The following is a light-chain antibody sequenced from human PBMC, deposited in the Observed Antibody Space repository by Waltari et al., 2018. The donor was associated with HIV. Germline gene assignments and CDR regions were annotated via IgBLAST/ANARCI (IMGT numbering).Light chain of an antibody. CDR1: QSISTH. CDR2: GAS. CDR3: QQSYSNPLT. Sequence: DIQMTQYPSSLSASAGDRITISCRASQSISTHLNWYQQKLGKVPKVLIYGASTLQSGAPSRFSGSGSGTHFTLTISNLQPEDFATYYCQQSYSNPLTFGPGTKVDVK. J-gene: IGKJ3*01. V-gene: IGKV1-39*01.